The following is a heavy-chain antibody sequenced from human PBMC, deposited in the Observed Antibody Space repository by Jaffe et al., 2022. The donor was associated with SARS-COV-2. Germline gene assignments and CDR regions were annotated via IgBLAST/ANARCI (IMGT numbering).Heavy chain of an antibody. CDR1: GYTFTGYY. Sequence: QVQLVQSGAEVKKPGASVKVSCKASGYTFTGYYMHWVRQAPGQGLEWMGWINPNSGGTNYAQKFQGRVTMTRDTSISTAYMELSRLRSDDTAVYYCARSAYSYGRGVYYFDYWGQGTLVTVSS. CDR3: ARSAYSYGRGVYYFDY. CDR2: INPNSGGT. J-gene: IGHJ4*02. V-gene: IGHV1-2*02. D-gene: IGHD5-18*01.